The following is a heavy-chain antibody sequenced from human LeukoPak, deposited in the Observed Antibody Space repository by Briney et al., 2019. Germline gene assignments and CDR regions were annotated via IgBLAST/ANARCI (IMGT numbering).Heavy chain of an antibody. D-gene: IGHD6-19*01. CDR2: ISSSGGTR. J-gene: IGHJ4*02. CDR1: GFAFSVYG. CDR3: ATLTVASSFDY. Sequence: GGSLRLSCAASGFAFSVYGMYWVRQAPGKGLEWVSYISSSGGTRYYADSVKGRFTISRDNAKNSLYLQMNSLRAEDTAVYYCATLTVASSFDYWGQGTLVTVSS. V-gene: IGHV3-48*03.